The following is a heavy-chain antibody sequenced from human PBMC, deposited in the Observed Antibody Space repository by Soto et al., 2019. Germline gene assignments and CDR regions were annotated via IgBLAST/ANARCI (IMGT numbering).Heavy chain of an antibody. Sequence: QVQLVQSGAEVKKPGSSVKVSCKASEGTFSCYSINWVRQSPGQGLEWMGEIIPIFGTANYAQKFQGRVPITADKFQSTDSMELSSLRSEDTAVYYCTRDGGRHSGGIDYWGQGTLVTVSS. V-gene: IGHV1-69*06. J-gene: IGHJ4*02. D-gene: IGHD2-15*01. CDR2: IIPIFGTA. CDR3: TRDGGRHSGGIDY. CDR1: EGTFSCYS.